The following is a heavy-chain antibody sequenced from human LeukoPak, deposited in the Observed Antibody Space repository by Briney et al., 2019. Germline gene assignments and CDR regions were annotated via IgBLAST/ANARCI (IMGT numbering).Heavy chain of an antibody. CDR3: ASVPAAAHRGYFDY. CDR2: FYHSGST. V-gene: IGHV4-30-2*01. J-gene: IGHJ4*02. CDR1: GDSVNSGAYS. Sequence: SETLSLTCAVSGDSVNSGAYSWGWLRQPPGKGLEWIVYFYHSGSTYYNPSLKSRVTISVDRSKNQFSLKLESVTAADTGVYYCASVPAAAHRGYFDYWGQGTLVTVSS. D-gene: IGHD6-13*01.